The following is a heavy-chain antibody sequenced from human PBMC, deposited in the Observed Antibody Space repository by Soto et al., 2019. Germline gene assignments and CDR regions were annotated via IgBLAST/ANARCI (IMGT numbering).Heavy chain of an antibody. CDR1: GGSISSFGFY. CDR3: ARGPRMIVATISVDFDY. V-gene: IGHV4-30-4*01. D-gene: IGHD5-12*01. Sequence: SETLSLTCTVSGGSISSFGFYWTWIRQSPGKGLEWIGNIYYSGSTSYNPSLKSRVAISVDTSTNQFSLKLNSVTAADTAVYYCARGPRMIVATISVDFDYWGQGTLVTVSS. J-gene: IGHJ4*02. CDR2: IYYSGST.